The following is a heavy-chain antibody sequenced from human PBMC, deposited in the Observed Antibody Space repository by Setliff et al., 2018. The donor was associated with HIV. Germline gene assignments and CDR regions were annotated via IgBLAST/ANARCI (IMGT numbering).Heavy chain of an antibody. CDR2: IYHSGIT. D-gene: IGHD1-26*01. Sequence: PSETLSLTCTVSGYSISSGYYRGWIRQPPGKGLEWIGSIYHSGITYYNSSLKSRVTISVDTSKNQFSLNLTSVTAADTAVYYCARLGYSGSLVGAFDIWGQGTMVTVSS. CDR1: GYSISSGYY. J-gene: IGHJ3*02. V-gene: IGHV4-38-2*02. CDR3: ARLGYSGSLVGAFDI.